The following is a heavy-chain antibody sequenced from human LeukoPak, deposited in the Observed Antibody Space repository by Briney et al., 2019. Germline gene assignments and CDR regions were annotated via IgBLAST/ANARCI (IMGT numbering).Heavy chain of an antibody. CDR2: INPNSGGT. CDR1: GYTFTGYY. D-gene: IGHD2-2*01. V-gene: IGHV1-2*02. J-gene: IGHJ6*02. CDR3: ARVRYCSSTSCVGTYYYYGMDV. Sequence: ASVKVSCKASGYTFTGYYMHWVRQAPGQGLEWMGWINPNSGGTNYAQKFQGRVTMTRDTSISTAYMELSRLRSDDTAVYYCARVRYCSSTSCVGTYYYYGMDVWSQGTTVTVSS.